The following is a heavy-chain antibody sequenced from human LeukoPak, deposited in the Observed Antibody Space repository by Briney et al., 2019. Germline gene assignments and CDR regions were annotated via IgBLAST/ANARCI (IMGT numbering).Heavy chain of an antibody. D-gene: IGHD4-17*01. Sequence: SETLSLTCTVSGGSISSYYWGWIRQPPGKGLEWIGSIYYSGSTYYNPSLKSRVTISVDTSKNQFSLKLSSVTAADTAVYYCARGYGDYVGWFDPWGQGTLVTVSS. CDR3: ARGYGDYVGWFDP. J-gene: IGHJ5*02. V-gene: IGHV4-39*07. CDR2: IYYSGST. CDR1: GGSISSYY.